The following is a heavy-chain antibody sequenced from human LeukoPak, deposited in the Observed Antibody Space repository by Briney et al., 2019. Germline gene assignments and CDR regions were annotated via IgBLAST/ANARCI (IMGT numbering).Heavy chain of an antibody. V-gene: IGHV3-21*01. J-gene: IGHJ4*02. CDR1: GFTFSSYT. D-gene: IGHD5-18*01. CDR2: ISIIGGNI. CDR3: ARDQYGEDTAMVISY. Sequence: PGGSLRLSCAASGFTFSSYTMNWVRQAPGEGLVWVSSISIIGGNIYYADSVKGRFTISRDNAKSTLFLQMNSLRAEDTAVYYCARDQYGEDTAMVISYWGQGTLVTVSS.